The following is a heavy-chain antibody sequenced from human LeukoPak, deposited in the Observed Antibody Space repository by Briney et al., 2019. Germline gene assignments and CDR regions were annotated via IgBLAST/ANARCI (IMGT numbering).Heavy chain of an antibody. V-gene: IGHV3-33*01. CDR2: IWYDGSNK. D-gene: IGHD6-6*01. Sequence: GGSLRLSCAASGFTFSSYGMHWVRQAPGKGLEWVAVIWYDGSNKYYANSVKGRFTISRDNAKNSLYLQMNSLRAEDTAVYYCARDTAARPEFDYWGQGTLVTVSS. CDR3: ARDTAARPEFDY. J-gene: IGHJ4*02. CDR1: GFTFSSYG.